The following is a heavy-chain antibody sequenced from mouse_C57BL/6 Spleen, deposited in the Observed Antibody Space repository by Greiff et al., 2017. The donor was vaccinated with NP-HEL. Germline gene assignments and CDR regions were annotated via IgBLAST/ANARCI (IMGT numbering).Heavy chain of an antibody. CDR2: IYPGSGSA. V-gene: IGHV1-55*01. Sequence: QVHVKQPGAELVKPGASVKMSCKASGYTFTSYWITWVKQRPGQGLEWIGDIYPGSGSANYNEKFKSKATLTVDTSSSTAYMQLSSLTSEDSAVYYCARVETAQATSMDYWGQGTSVTVSS. CDR1: GYTFTSYW. D-gene: IGHD3-2*02. J-gene: IGHJ4*01. CDR3: ARVETAQATSMDY.